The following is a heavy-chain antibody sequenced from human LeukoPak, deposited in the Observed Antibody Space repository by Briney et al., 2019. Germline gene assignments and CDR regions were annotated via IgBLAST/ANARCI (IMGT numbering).Heavy chain of an antibody. CDR2: MNPNSGNT. CDR3: AREKRYIAAAGIGYNWFDP. D-gene: IGHD6-13*01. CDR1: GYTFTSYD. J-gene: IGHJ5*02. V-gene: IGHV1-8*01. Sequence: GASVKVSCKASGYTFTSYDINWVRQATGQGLEWMGWMNPNSGNTGYAQKFQGRVTMTRSTSISTAYMELSSLRSEDTAVYYCAREKRYIAAAGIGYNWFDPWGQGTLVTVSS.